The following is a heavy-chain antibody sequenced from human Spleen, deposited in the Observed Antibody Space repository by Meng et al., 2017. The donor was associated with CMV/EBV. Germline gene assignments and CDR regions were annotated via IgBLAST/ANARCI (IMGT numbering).Heavy chain of an antibody. CDR2: INPNSGGT. D-gene: IGHD6-19*01. J-gene: IGHJ6*02. Sequence: ASVKVSCKSSGYTFSGYYIHWVRQAPGQGLEWVGGINPNSGGTDYAQKFQGRVTMTRDTWYSTNYMELSSLRYDDTAVYYCAGMTSGSSDWYASMDVWGQGTTVTVSS. CDR3: AGMTSGSSDWYASMDV. CDR1: GYTFSGYY. V-gene: IGHV1-2*02.